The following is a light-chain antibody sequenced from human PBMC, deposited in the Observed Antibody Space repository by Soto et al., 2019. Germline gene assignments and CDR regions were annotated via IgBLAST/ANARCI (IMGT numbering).Light chain of an antibody. CDR2: DNN. J-gene: IGLJ2*01. Sequence: QSVLTQPPSVSAAPGQKVSISCSGSSSNIGNNYVSWYQQLPGTAPKLLIYDNNKRPSGIPDRFSGSKSGTSATLGITGLQTGDEADYYCGTWDSSLSLTVFGGGTKLTVL. V-gene: IGLV1-51*01. CDR1: SSNIGNNY. CDR3: GTWDSSLSLTV.